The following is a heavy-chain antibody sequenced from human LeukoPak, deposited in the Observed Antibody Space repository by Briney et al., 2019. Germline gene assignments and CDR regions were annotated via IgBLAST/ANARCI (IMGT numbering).Heavy chain of an antibody. CDR3: TTAPYYYVTSVQH. CDR2: ISYDGSNK. J-gene: IGHJ1*01. V-gene: IGHV3-30-3*01. D-gene: IGHD3-10*02. Sequence: GGSLRLSCAASGFTFSSYAMHWVRQAPGKGLEWVAVISYDGSNKYYADSVKGRFTISRDDSKNTLYLQMNSLKTEDTAVYYCTTAPYYYVTSVQHWGQGTLVTVSS. CDR1: GFTFSSYA.